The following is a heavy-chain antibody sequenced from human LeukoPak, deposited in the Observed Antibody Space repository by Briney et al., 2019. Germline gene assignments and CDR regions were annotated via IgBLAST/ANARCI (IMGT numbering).Heavy chain of an antibody. CDR3: AKWGAAAGFDY. CDR1: GFTFSSYD. V-gene: IGHV3-13*04. CDR2: IGTAGDT. Sequence: GGSLRLSCAASGFTFSSYDMHWVRQPRGKGLEWVSAIGTAGDTYYPGSVKGRFTISRENAKNTLYLQMNSLRAEDTAVYYCAKWGAAAGFDYWGQGTLVTVSS. D-gene: IGHD6-13*01. J-gene: IGHJ4*02.